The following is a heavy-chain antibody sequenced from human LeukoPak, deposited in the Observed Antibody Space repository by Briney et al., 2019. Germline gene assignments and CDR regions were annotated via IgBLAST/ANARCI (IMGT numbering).Heavy chain of an antibody. D-gene: IGHD1-26*01. J-gene: IGHJ5*02. Sequence: GASVKVSCKASGYTFTNYYMHWVRQAPGQGLEWLGLITPSGGSTWYAQKFQGRVTMTRDMSTSTDYMEPSSLRSEDTAVYYCARDNSVGDYAWWFDPWGQGTLVTVSS. V-gene: IGHV1-46*01. CDR2: ITPSGGST. CDR3: ARDNSVGDYAWWFDP. CDR1: GYTFTNYY.